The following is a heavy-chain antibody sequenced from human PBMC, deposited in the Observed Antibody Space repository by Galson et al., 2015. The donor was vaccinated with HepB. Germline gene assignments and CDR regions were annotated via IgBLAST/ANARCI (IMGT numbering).Heavy chain of an antibody. CDR1: GFSFFSFS. CDR2: ISSTSATI. D-gene: IGHD3-22*01. Sequence: SLRLSCAASGFSFFSFSMTWVRQAPGRGLEWLSYISSTSATIYYADSVKGRLTISRDNAKNSLYLQMNSLRAEDTAVYYCARTDSSDGGMVVWGQGTTVTVSS. J-gene: IGHJ6*02. V-gene: IGHV3-48*04. CDR3: ARTDSSDGGMVV.